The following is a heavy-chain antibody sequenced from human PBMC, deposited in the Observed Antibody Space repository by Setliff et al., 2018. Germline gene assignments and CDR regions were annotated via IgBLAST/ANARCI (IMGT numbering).Heavy chain of an antibody. D-gene: IGHD3-10*01. CDR2: ISGSSSSI. CDR3: ARDHWGGSGRYPSYYYFMDV. CDR1: GFTFSSHA. Sequence: LRLSCAASGFTFSSHAMTWVRQASGKGLEWVSAISGSSSSIHYGDSVKGRFTISRDNSKNTLYLQMNGLRVEDTAVYYCARDHWGGSGRYPSYYYFMDVWGKGTTVTVSS. V-gene: IGHV3-23*01. J-gene: IGHJ6*03.